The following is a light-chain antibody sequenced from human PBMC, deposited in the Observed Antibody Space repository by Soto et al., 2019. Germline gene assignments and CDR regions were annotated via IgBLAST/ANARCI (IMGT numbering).Light chain of an antibody. CDR2: LEGSGSY. J-gene: IGLJ2*01. Sequence: QPVLTQSSSASASLGSSVKLTCTLSSGHSSYIIAWHQQQPGKAPRYLMKLEGSGSYNEGSGVPDRFSGSSSGADRYLTISNLQFEDEANYYCETWDSNTRVFGGGTKVTVL. CDR1: SGHSSYI. V-gene: IGLV4-60*02. CDR3: ETWDSNTRV.